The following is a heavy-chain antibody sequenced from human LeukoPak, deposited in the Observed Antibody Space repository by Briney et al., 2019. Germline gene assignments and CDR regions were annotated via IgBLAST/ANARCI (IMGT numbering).Heavy chain of an antibody. V-gene: IGHV3-7*01. CDR1: GFTFSTYW. D-gene: IGHD2-21*02. Sequence: GGSLRLSCAASGFTFSTYWMSWVRQVPEKGLEWVANIKPDGSQKYYVDSVKGRFTIARDNAQNSMYLQMNSLRVEDTAVYYCTSWGDTTAEYFQRWGQGTLVTVSS. CDR3: TSWGDTTAEYFQR. CDR2: IKPDGSQK. J-gene: IGHJ1*01.